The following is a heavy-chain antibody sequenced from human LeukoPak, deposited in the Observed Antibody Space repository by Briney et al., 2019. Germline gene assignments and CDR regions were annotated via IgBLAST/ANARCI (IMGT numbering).Heavy chain of an antibody. Sequence: GGSLRLSCAASGFTVGGNYMSWVRQAPGQGLERVALIYSGGDAYYPDSVKGRLTISRDDSKNTLYLQMNSLRAEDTAVCYCAKDPIIGWGQGTLVTVSS. J-gene: IGHJ4*02. D-gene: IGHD3-16*02. CDR3: AKDPIIG. CDR1: GFTVGGNY. V-gene: IGHV3-53*05. CDR2: IYSGGDA.